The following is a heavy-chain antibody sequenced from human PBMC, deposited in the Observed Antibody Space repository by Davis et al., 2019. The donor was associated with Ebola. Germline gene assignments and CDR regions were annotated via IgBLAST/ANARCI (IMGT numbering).Heavy chain of an antibody. D-gene: IGHD1-26*01. Sequence: PGGSLRLSCAASGFTFSSYSMNWVRQAPGKGLEWVSYISSSSSTIYYADSVKGRFTISRDNAKNSLYLQMNSLRDEDTAVYYCARARGSRGATMGRGAFDIWGQGTMVTVSS. J-gene: IGHJ3*02. V-gene: IGHV3-48*02. CDR2: ISSSSSTI. CDR1: GFTFSSYS. CDR3: ARARGSRGATMGRGAFDI.